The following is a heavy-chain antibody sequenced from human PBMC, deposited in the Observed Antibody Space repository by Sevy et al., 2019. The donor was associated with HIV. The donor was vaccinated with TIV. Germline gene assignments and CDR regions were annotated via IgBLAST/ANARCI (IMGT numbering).Heavy chain of an antibody. Sequence: GGSLRLSCAASGFTFSRYAMNWVRQAPGKGLEWVSGISGSGGSGDKTNYADSVKGRFTNSRDDSKNSLYLQLNSLRAEDTARYYLARKYDSSGYFDYWGQGTLVTVSS. V-gene: IGHV3-23*01. D-gene: IGHD3-22*01. CDR1: GFTFSRYA. CDR3: ARKYDSSGYFDY. CDR2: ISGSGGSGDKT. J-gene: IGHJ4*02.